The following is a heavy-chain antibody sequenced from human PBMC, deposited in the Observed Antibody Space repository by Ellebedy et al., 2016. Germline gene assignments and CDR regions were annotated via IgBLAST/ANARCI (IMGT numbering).Heavy chain of an antibody. CDR3: AKHLLWSGSPFDY. CDR1: GGSFSGYY. CDR2: IYYSGST. V-gene: IGHV4-59*13. J-gene: IGHJ4*02. D-gene: IGHD3-3*01. Sequence: SETLSLTXAVYGGSFSGYYWSWIRQPPGKGLEWIGYIYYSGSTNYNPSLKSRVTISVDTSKNQFSLKLSSVTAADTAVYYCAKHLLWSGSPFDYWGQGTLVTVSS.